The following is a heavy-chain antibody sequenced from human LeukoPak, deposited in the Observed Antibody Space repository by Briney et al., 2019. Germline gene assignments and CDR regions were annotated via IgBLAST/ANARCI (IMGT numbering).Heavy chain of an antibody. J-gene: IGHJ5*02. CDR2: IYYSGST. D-gene: IGHD3-10*01. Sequence: PSETLSLTCTVSGYSISSGYYWGWIRQPPGKGLEWIGSIYYSGSTYYNPSLKSRVTISVDTSKNQFSLKLSSVTAADTAVYYCARRRLLWFGVHGWFDPWGQGTLVTVSS. CDR3: ARRRLLWFGVHGWFDP. CDR1: GYSISSGYY. V-gene: IGHV4-38-2*02.